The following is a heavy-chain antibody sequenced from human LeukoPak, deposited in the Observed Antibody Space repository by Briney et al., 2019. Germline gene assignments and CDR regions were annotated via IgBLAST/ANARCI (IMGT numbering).Heavy chain of an antibody. D-gene: IGHD5-18*01. CDR3: ARDPSVGYSYGFRFDY. J-gene: IGHJ4*02. CDR2: INPSGGST. CDR1: GYTFTGYY. Sequence: ASVKVSCKASGYTFTGYYMHWVRQAPGQGLEWMGWINPSGGSTSYAQKFQGRVTMTRDMSTSTVYMELSSLRSEDTAVYYCARDPSVGYSYGFRFDYWGQGTLVTVSS. V-gene: IGHV1-46*01.